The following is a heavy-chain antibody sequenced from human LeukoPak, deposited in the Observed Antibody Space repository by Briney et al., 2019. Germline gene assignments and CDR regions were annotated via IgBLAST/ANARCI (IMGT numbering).Heavy chain of an antibody. Sequence: SETLSLTCTVSGDSIGRYFWSWIRQSPTKGVEWLGYMHFSGATNYNPSLKSRVTISVDTSKKEFSLKLTSVTAADTAVHFCARDTGDYPYYFDYWGQGILVTVSS. CDR1: GDSIGRYF. D-gene: IGHD3-9*01. J-gene: IGHJ4*02. V-gene: IGHV4-59*01. CDR2: MHFSGAT. CDR3: ARDTGDYPYYFDY.